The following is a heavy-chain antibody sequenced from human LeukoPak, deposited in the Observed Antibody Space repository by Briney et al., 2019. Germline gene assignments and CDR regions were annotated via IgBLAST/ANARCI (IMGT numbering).Heavy chain of an antibody. Sequence: PRGSLRLSCAASGFTFSNYGIHWVRQAPGKGLEWVAVISYDGSNKYYADSVKGRFTISRDNSKNTLYLQMNSLRAEDTAVYYCAKEVRDSGSYRFDYWGQGTLVTVSS. D-gene: IGHD1-26*01. J-gene: IGHJ4*02. CDR2: ISYDGSNK. V-gene: IGHV3-30*18. CDR1: GFTFSNYG. CDR3: AKEVRDSGSYRFDY.